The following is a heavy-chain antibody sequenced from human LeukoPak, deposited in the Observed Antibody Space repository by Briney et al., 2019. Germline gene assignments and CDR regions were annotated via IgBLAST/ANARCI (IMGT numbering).Heavy chain of an antibody. CDR1: GASISSYY. V-gene: IGHV4-59*08. J-gene: IGHJ5*01. CDR2: IYYSGST. D-gene: IGHD3-3*01. Sequence: PSETLSLTCTVSGASISSYYWNWIGQPPGKRLEWIGYIYYSGSTNYNPSLKSRVTISVDTSKNQFSLKLRSVTAADTAVYFCARLQREWYSFDSWGQGTLVTVSS. CDR3: ARLQREWYSFDS.